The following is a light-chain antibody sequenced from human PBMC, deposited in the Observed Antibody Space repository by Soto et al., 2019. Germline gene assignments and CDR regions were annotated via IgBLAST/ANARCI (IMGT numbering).Light chain of an antibody. Sequence: QSVLTQPPSVSAAPGQTVTISCSGSSSNIGRNSVAWYQHLPGTAPKLLIYDTDKRPSGIPDRFSGSNSGTSATLGIAGLQTGDEADYYCASWDSYLNAGVFGGGTKVTVL. J-gene: IGLJ3*02. CDR2: DTD. V-gene: IGLV1-51*01. CDR3: ASWDSYLNAGV. CDR1: SSNIGRNS.